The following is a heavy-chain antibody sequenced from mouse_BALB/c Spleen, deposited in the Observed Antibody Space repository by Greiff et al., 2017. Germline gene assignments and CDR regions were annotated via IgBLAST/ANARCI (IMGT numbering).Heavy chain of an antibody. CDR2: ISNGGGST. CDR3: ARWVYYYGSSYWYFDV. V-gene: IGHV5-12-2*01. J-gene: IGHJ1*01. Sequence: EVKVEESGGGLVQPGGSLKLSCAASGFTFSSYTMSWVRQTPEKRLEWVAYISNGGGSTYYPDTVKGRFTISRDNAKNTLYLQMSSLKSEDTAMYYCARWVYYYGSSYWYFDVWGAGTTVTVSS. CDR1: GFTFSSYT. D-gene: IGHD1-1*01.